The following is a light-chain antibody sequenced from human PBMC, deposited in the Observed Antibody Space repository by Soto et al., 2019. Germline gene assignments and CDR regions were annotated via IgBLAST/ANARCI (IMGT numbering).Light chain of an antibody. V-gene: IGLV2-14*01. CDR3: SSYASSSIPYV. CDR1: TSDVGAYNY. J-gene: IGLJ1*01. Sequence: QSALTQPVSVSGSPGQSITISCTGTTSDVGAYNYVSWYQQHPDKAPKLMIYDVSNRPSGVSNRFSGSKSGNTASLTISGLQAEDEADYYCSSYASSSIPYVFGTGTKVTVL. CDR2: DVS.